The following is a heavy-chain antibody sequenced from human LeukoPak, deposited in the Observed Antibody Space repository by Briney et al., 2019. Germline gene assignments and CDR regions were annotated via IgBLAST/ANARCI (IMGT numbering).Heavy chain of an antibody. V-gene: IGHV4-38-2*02. D-gene: IGHD6-6*01. CDR1: GYSISSGYY. J-gene: IGHJ4*02. CDR2: IYHSGST. CDR3: ARSLEYSSSSVIGY. Sequence: SETLSLTCTVSGYSISSGYYWGWIRQPPGKGLEWIGSIYHSGSTYYNPSLKSRVTISVDTSKNQFSLKLSSVTAADTAVYYCARSLEYSSSSVIGYWGQGTLVTVSS.